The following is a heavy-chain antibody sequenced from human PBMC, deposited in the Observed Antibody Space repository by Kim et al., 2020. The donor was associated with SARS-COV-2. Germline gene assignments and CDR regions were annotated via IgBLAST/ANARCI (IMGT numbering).Heavy chain of an antibody. CDR3: AKDYLNRPGYGSGFDY. CDR2: ISGSGGST. J-gene: IGHJ4*02. CDR1: GFTFSSYA. V-gene: IGHV3-23*01. D-gene: IGHD3-10*01. Sequence: GGSLRLSCAASGFTFSSYAMSWVRQAPGKGLEWVSAISGSGGSTYYADSVKGRFTISRDNSKNTLYLQMNSLRAEDTAVYYCAKDYLNRPGYGSGFDYWGQGTLVTVSS.